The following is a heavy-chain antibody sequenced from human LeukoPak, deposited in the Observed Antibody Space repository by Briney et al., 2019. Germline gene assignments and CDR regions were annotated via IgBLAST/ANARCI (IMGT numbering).Heavy chain of an antibody. D-gene: IGHD3-10*01. CDR1: GFTFSSYG. V-gene: IGHV3-30*02. J-gene: IGHJ6*04. Sequence: PGGSLRLSCAASGFTFSSYGMHWVRQAPGKGLEWVAFIRYDESDKYYADSVKGRFTISRDNSKNSLYLQMNGLRAEDTAVYYCAREGYGSMDVWGKGTTVTISS. CDR3: AREGYGSMDV. CDR2: IRYDESDK.